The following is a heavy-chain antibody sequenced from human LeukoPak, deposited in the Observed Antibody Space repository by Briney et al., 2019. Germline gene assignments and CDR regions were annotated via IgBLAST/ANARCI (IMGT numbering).Heavy chain of an antibody. V-gene: IGHV4-4*07. CDR1: GGSISRYY. J-gene: IGHJ4*02. D-gene: IGHD3-10*01. CDR3: ARHGWGSGSYWGEY. Sequence: SETLSLTCTVSGGSISRYYWSWLRQPAGKGLEWIGRIYTSGSTNYNPSLKRRVTISVDTSKNQFSLKLSSVTAADTAVYYCARHGWGSGSYWGEYWGQGTLVTVSS. CDR2: IYTSGST.